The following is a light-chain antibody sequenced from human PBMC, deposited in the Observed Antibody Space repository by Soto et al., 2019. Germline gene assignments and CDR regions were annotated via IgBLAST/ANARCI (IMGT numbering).Light chain of an antibody. J-gene: IGLJ1*01. Sequence: QSVLTQSPSASASLGASVKLTCTLSSGHSSYAIAWHQQQPEKGPRYLMKLNSDGSHSKGDGIPDRFSGSSSGAERYLTISSLQSEDEADYYCQTWATGMHEVFGTGTKVTVL. V-gene: IGLV4-69*01. CDR2: LNSDGSH. CDR1: SGHSSYA. CDR3: QTWATGMHEV.